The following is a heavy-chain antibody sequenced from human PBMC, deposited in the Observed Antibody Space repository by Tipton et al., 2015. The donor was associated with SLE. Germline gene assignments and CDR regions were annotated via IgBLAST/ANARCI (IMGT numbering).Heavy chain of an antibody. Sequence: TLSLTCTVSGGSISSSSYYWGWIRQPPGKGLEWIGSIYYSGGTYYNPSLESRVTISVDTSKNQFSLNLSSVTAADTAVYYCARARAISPYYFDYWGQGTLVTVSS. CDR3: ARARAISPYYFDY. V-gene: IGHV4-39*07. CDR1: GGSISSSSYY. J-gene: IGHJ4*02. CDR2: IYYSGGT. D-gene: IGHD3-3*01.